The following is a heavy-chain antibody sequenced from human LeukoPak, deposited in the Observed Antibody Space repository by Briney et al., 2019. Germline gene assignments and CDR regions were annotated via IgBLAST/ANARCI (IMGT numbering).Heavy chain of an antibody. J-gene: IGHJ4*02. Sequence: PGGSLRLSCAASGFTFSSYAMSWVRQAPGKGLEWVSAISGSGGSTYYADSVKGRFTISRDNSKNTLYLQMNSLRAEDTAVYYCAKVSGSPTYYYDSSGYFPDYWGQGTLVTVSS. CDR1: GFTFSSYA. V-gene: IGHV3-23*01. D-gene: IGHD3-22*01. CDR3: AKVSGSPTYYYDSSGYFPDY. CDR2: ISGSGGST.